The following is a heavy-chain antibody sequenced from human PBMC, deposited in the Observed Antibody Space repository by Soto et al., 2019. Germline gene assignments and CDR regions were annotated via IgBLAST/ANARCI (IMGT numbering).Heavy chain of an antibody. V-gene: IGHV1-18*01. CDR1: GYIFVNYG. CDR2: ISPYTGNT. Sequence: QVQLVQSGDEVKKPGASVKVSCKASGYIFVNYGIAWVRQAPGQGLEWMGWISPYTGNTHSATKVQGRLTMTTDTPTSTAYMDLGSLTSDDTAVYYCVMVDNYVTPTPQDVWGQGTMVTVSS. CDR3: VMVDNYVTPTPQDV. J-gene: IGHJ6*02. D-gene: IGHD3-16*01.